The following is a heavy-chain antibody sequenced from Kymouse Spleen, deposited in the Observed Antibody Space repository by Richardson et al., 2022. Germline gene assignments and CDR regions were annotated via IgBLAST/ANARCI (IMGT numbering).Heavy chain of an antibody. CDR3: AKDRRSGWEEYYYYYGMDV. CDR1: GFTFDDYA. CDR2: ISWNSGSI. D-gene: IGHD6-19*01. Sequence: EVQLVESGGGLVQPGRSLRLSCAASGFTFDDYAMHWVRQAPGKGLEWVSGISWNSGSIGYADSVKGRFTISRDNAKNSLYLQMNSLRAEDTALYYCAKDRRSGWEEYYYYYGMDVWGQGTTVTVSS. V-gene: IGHV3-9*01. J-gene: IGHJ6*02.